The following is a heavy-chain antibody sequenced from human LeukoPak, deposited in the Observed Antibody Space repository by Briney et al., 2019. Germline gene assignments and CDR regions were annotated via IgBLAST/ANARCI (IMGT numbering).Heavy chain of an antibody. CDR2: INPSGGST. CDR1: GYTFTSYY. J-gene: IGHJ5*02. CDR3: TRARGYSSGFDP. D-gene: IGHD5-18*01. V-gene: IGHV1-46*03. Sequence: ASVKVSCRASGYTFTSYYIHWVRQAPGQGLEWMGIINPSGGSTNYAQKFQGRVTMTRDKSTSTVYMELSSLRSEDTAVYYCTRARGYSSGFDPWGQGTLVTVSS.